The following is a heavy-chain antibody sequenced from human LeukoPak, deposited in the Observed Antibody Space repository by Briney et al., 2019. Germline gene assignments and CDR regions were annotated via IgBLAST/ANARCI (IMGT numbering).Heavy chain of an antibody. CDR1: ADSISRSSYF. CDR2: IYYSGNT. CDR3: AAGIEVAGAPFDY. D-gene: IGHD6-19*01. J-gene: IGHJ4*02. Sequence: PSETLSLTCSVSADSISRSSYFWGWIRQPPGKGLEWIANIYYSGNTFYNPSLKSRVTISLDRSKHQFSLELRSVTAADMAVYYRAAGIEVAGAPFDYWGQGTLVTVSS. V-gene: IGHV4-39*01.